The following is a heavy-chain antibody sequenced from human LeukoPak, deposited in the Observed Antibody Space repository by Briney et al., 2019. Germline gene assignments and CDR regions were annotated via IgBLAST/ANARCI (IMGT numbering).Heavy chain of an antibody. CDR1: GFTFSDYA. V-gene: IGHV3-30-3*01. J-gene: IGHJ5*02. Sequence: PGRSLRLSCAASGFTFSDYAMHWVRQAPGKGLEWVAVISYDESNKYYADSVKGRFTISRDNFKNTLYLQMNSLRVEDTAVYYCAKDKYTSGNNWFDPWGQGTLVTVSS. D-gene: IGHD6-25*01. CDR2: ISYDESNK. CDR3: AKDKYTSGNNWFDP.